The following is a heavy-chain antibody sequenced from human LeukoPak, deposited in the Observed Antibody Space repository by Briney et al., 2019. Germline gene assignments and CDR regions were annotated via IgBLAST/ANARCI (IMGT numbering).Heavy chain of an antibody. Sequence: GGSLRLSCAASGFTFSSYWMSWVRQAPGKGLDWVANIKQDGREKYYVDSVKGRFTISRDNAKNSLYLQMNSLRAEDTAVYYCARNYDFWSGYPDYWGQGTLVTVSS. V-gene: IGHV3-7*01. J-gene: IGHJ4*02. CDR2: IKQDGREK. CDR1: GFTFSSYW. D-gene: IGHD3-3*01. CDR3: ARNYDFWSGYPDY.